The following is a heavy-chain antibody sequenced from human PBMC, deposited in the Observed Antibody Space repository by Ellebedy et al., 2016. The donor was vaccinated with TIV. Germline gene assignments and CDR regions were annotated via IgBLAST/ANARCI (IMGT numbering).Heavy chain of an antibody. Sequence: GESLKISCAASGFSFRSYWMSWVRQAPGKGLEWVANIKQDGSEKYHVDSVGGRFTISRDNARNALYLQMNSLTAEDTAVYYCATDGSYGDYRSPTHAFEMWGQGTLVTVSS. CDR1: GFSFRSYW. V-gene: IGHV3-7*01. D-gene: IGHD4-17*01. J-gene: IGHJ3*02. CDR2: IKQDGSEK. CDR3: ATDGSYGDYRSPTHAFEM.